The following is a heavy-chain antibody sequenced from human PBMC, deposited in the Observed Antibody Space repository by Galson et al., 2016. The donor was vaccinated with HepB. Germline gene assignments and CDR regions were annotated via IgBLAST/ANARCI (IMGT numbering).Heavy chain of an antibody. CDR3: TRGMAYYNDGMDV. Sequence: CAISGDSVSSHSAAWNWIRQSPSRGLEWLGRTYYRSKWYFDYAVSVKSRIAITPDTSKNKFSLHLKSVTPEDTAVYYCTRGMAYYNDGMDVWGQVTTVTVSS. V-gene: IGHV6-1*01. J-gene: IGHJ6*02. CDR1: GDSVSSHSAA. D-gene: IGHD5-24*01. CDR2: TYYRSKWYF.